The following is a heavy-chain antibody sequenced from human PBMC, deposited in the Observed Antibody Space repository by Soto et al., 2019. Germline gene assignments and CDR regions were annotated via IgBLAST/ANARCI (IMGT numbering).Heavy chain of an antibody. CDR3: AHSRLWFGELLSYYFDY. D-gene: IGHD3-10*01. V-gene: IGHV2-5*02. Sequence: SGPTLVNHTQTLTLTCTFSGFSLSTSGVGVGWIRQPPGKALEWLALIYWDDDKRYSPSLKSRLTITKDTSKNQVVLTMTNMDPVDTATYYCAHSRLWFGELLSYYFDYWGQGTLVTVAS. J-gene: IGHJ4*02. CDR1: GFSLSTSGVG. CDR2: IYWDDDK.